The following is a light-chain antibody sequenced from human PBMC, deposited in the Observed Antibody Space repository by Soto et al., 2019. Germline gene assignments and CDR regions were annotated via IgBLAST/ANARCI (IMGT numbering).Light chain of an antibody. V-gene: IGLV2-23*02. J-gene: IGLJ1*01. CDR1: SIDVGSYNL. Sequence: QCALTQPASVSGSPGQSSTISCTGTSIDVGSYNLVSWYQQHPGKAPKLMIYEVSKRPSGVSNRFSGSKSGNTASLTISGLQAEDEADYYCCSYAGSSSVFGTGTKVTVL. CDR2: EVS. CDR3: CSYAGSSSV.